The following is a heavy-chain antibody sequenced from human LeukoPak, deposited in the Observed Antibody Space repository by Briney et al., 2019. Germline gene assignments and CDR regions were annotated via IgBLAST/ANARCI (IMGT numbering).Heavy chain of an antibody. CDR1: GDTFTDSW. V-gene: IGHV5-51*01. Sequence: GESLKISCKGSGDTFTDSWIGWVRQMPGKGLEWMAIIYAGDSDTRYSPSFQGQVTISVDKSITTAYLQWRSLKASDTAMYYCAIYHSGSSGDWFDRWGQGTLVTVSS. D-gene: IGHD1-26*01. CDR3: AIYHSGSSGDWFDR. CDR2: IYAGDSDT. J-gene: IGHJ5*02.